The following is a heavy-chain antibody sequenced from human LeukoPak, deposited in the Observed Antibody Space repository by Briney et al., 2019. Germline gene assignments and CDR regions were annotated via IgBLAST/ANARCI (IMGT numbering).Heavy chain of an antibody. CDR1: GGSISSGGYY. Sequence: SETLSLTCTVSGGSISSGGYYWSWIRQPPGKGLEWIGYIYYSGSTNYNPSLKSRVTISVDTSKNQFSLKLSSVTAADTAVYYCARGEDIGDYAPYAFDIWGQGTMVTDSS. V-gene: IGHV4-61*08. J-gene: IGHJ3*02. CDR2: IYYSGST. D-gene: IGHD2-15*01. CDR3: ARGEDIGDYAPYAFDI.